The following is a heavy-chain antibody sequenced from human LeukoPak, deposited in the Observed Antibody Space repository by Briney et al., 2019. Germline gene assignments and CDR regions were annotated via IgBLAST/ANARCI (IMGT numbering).Heavy chain of an antibody. Sequence: PGGSLRLSCAASGFAFNNYWMSWVRQTPRKGLEWVGNIKQDGSEKYYVDSVKGRFTISRDNAKNSLYLQMNSLRAEDTAVYYCARYGNGAWLAHYAFDSWGQGTMVTVSS. D-gene: IGHD6-19*01. CDR1: GFAFNNYW. CDR3: ARYGNGAWLAHYAFDS. CDR2: IKQDGSEK. V-gene: IGHV3-7*01. J-gene: IGHJ3*02.